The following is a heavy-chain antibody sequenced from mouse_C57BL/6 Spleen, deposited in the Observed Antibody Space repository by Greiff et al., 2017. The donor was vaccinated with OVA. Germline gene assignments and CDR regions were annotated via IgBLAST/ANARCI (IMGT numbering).Heavy chain of an antibody. V-gene: IGHV2-5*01. J-gene: IGHJ4*01. CDR1: GFSLTSYG. CDR2: IWRGGST. D-gene: IGHD1-1*01. CDR3: AKNPWGSSYGAMDY. Sequence: VKLMESGPGLVQPSQSLSITCTVSGFSLTSYGVHWVRQSPGKGLEWLGVIWRGGSTDYNAAFMSRLSITKDNSKSQVFFKMNSLQADDTAIYYCAKNPWGSSYGAMDYWGQGTSVTVSS.